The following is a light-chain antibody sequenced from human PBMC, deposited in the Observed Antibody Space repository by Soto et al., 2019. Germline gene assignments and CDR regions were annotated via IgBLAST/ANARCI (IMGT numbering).Light chain of an antibody. V-gene: IGKV1-5*01. Sequence: DIQMTQSPSTLSASVGDRVTIACRASQSISRWLAWYQQKPGKAPKVLIRDASSLHSGVPSRFSGSGYGTEFTLTISSLQPDDFGTYYCQQYNGYSTWTFGQGTKVDIK. CDR3: QQYNGYSTWT. CDR2: DAS. J-gene: IGKJ1*01. CDR1: QSISRW.